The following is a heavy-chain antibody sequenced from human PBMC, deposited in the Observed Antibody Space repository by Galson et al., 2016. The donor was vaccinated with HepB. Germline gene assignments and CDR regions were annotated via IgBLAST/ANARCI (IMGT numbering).Heavy chain of an antibody. V-gene: IGHV3-53*01. CDR3: AKDRGGGYCSSTTCYALVFEH. J-gene: IGHJ1*01. D-gene: IGHD2-2*01. CDR2: LYSGDST. Sequence: SLRLSCAASGVTVSRNYMTWVRQAPGKGLEWVAVLYSGDSTYYADSVKGRFTISRHNSKNTLNLQINSLRAEDTAVYYCAKDRGGGYCSSTTCYALVFEHWGQGTLVTVSS. CDR1: GVTVSRNY.